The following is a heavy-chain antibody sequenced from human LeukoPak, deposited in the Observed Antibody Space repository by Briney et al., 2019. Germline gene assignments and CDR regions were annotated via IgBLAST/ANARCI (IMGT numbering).Heavy chain of an antibody. J-gene: IGHJ3*01. CDR2: ISGSGGST. V-gene: IGHV3-23*01. CDR3: ARDLAVGYYYDSSGYLDL. Sequence: PGGSLRLSCAASGFTFSDYYMSWIRQAPGKGLEWVAAISGSGGSTYYADSVKGRFTISRDNSKNTLYLQMNSLRAEDTAVYYCARDLAVGYYYDSSGYLDLWGQGTMVTVSS. D-gene: IGHD3-22*01. CDR1: GFTFSDYY.